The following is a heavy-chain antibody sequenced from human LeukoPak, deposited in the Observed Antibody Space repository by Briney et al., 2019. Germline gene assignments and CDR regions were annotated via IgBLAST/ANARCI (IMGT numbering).Heavy chain of an antibody. V-gene: IGHV3-64*01. D-gene: IGHD3-22*01. Sequence: PGGSLRLSCAGSGFTFSRYGMHWVRQAPGKGLEYVSAISSDGGSTYYANSVKGRFTISRDNSRNTLYLQMGSLRAEDMAVYYCAKDFYSSGYYYKAFDIWGQGTMVTVSS. J-gene: IGHJ3*02. CDR1: GFTFSRYG. CDR3: AKDFYSSGYYYKAFDI. CDR2: ISSDGGST.